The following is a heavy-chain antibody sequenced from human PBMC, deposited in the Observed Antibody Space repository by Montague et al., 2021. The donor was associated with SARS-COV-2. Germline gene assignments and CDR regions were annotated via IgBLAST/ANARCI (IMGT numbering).Heavy chain of an antibody. J-gene: IGHJ2*01. D-gene: IGHD2-21*02. CDR3: ARAYCGGDCYFYWYFDL. CDR1: GDSVSSHIAT. V-gene: IGHV6-1*01. Sequence: CAISGDSVSSHIATWNWIRQSPSRGLEWLGRTYYRSKWYNDYAVSVKSRVIINPDTSNNRISLQLNSVTPEDTAVYYCARAYCGGDCYFYWYFDLWGRGTQVTVSS. CDR2: TYYRSKWYN.